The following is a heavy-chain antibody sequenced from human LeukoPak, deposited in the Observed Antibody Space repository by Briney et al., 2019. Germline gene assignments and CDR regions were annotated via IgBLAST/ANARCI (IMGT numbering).Heavy chain of an antibody. D-gene: IGHD3-22*01. CDR3: ARDRGYYDSSGLVDY. J-gene: IGHJ4*02. Sequence: SGGSLRLSCAASGFTFSSYAMHWVRQAPGKGLEWVAVISYDGSNKYYADSVKGRFTISRDNSKNTLYLQMNSLRAEDTAVYYCARDRGYYDSSGLVDYWGQGTLVTVSS. V-gene: IGHV3-30-3*01. CDR1: GFTFSSYA. CDR2: ISYDGSNK.